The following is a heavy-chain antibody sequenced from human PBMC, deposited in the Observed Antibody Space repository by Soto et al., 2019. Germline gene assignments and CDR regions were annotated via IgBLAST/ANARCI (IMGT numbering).Heavy chain of an antibody. Sequence: SVKVSCKASGGTFSSYAMRWVRPAPGQGLEWMGGIIPIFGTANYAQRFQGRVTITADKSTSTAYMELSSLRSEDTAVYYCARAWLGYCSGGSCPGVDVPGQGTTVTVSS. J-gene: IGHJ6*02. V-gene: IGHV1-69*06. CDR1: GGTFSSYA. CDR3: ARAWLGYCSGGSCPGVDV. D-gene: IGHD2-15*01. CDR2: IIPIFGTA.